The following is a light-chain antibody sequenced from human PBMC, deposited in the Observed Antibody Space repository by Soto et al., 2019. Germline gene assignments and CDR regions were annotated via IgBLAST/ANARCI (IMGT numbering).Light chain of an antibody. CDR3: LQHNSYPWT. CDR2: AAS. V-gene: IGKV1-17*03. J-gene: IGKJ1*01. CDR1: QGINNY. Sequence: DIQMTQSASAMSASVGDRVTITCRASQGINNYLVWFQQKPGKVPKRLIYAASSVQSGVPSRFSGGGSGTEFTLTISSLQPEDAATYYCLQHNSYPWTFGRGTKVEIK.